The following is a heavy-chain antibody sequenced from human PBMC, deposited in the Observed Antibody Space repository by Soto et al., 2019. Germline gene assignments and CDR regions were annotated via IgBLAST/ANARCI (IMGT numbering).Heavy chain of an antibody. CDR2: TYYRSKWYS. D-gene: IGHD1-1*01. CDR1: GDSVSSNSAT. Sequence: QTLSLTCAISGDSVSSNSATWNWIRQSPSRGLEWLGRTYYRSKWYSDYAPSVKSRIAINPDTSKNQFSLHLNSVVPEDTAVYYCGRAHLGTDRYVLEPFDPWGQGTLVTVSS. V-gene: IGHV6-1*01. J-gene: IGHJ5*02. CDR3: GRAHLGTDRYVLEPFDP.